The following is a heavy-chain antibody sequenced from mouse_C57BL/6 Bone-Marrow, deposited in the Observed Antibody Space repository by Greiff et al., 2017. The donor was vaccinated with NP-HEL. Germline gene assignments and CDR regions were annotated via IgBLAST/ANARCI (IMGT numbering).Heavy chain of an antibody. Sequence: VQLQQPGAELVRPGSSVKLSCKASGYTFTSYWMDWVKQRPGQGLEWIGNIYPSDSETHYNQKFQDKATLTVDKSSSTAYMQLSSLTSEDSAVYYCARSAYYYGSFWYFDVWGTGTTVTVSS. CDR1: GYTFTSYW. CDR3: ARSAYYYGSFWYFDV. V-gene: IGHV1-61*01. J-gene: IGHJ1*03. CDR2: IYPSDSET. D-gene: IGHD1-1*01.